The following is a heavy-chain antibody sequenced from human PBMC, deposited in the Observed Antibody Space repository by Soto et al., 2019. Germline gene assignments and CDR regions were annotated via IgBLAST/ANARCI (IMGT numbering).Heavy chain of an antibody. CDR2: IYYSGST. D-gene: IGHD3-16*01. J-gene: IGHJ4*02. Sequence: SETLSLTCTVSGGSISSSSYYWGWIRQPPGKGLEWIGSIYYSGSTYYNPSLKSRVTISVDTSKNQFSLKLSSVTAADTAVYYCARHSQITGEVGVLYFDYWGQGTLVTVSS. CDR3: ARHSQITGEVGVLYFDY. V-gene: IGHV4-39*01. CDR1: GGSISSSSYY.